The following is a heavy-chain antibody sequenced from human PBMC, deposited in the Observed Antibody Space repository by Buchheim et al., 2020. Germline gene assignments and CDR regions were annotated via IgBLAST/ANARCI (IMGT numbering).Heavy chain of an antibody. CDR2: ISYDGSNK. Sequence: QVQLVESGGGVVQPGRSLRLSCAASGFTFSSYAMHWVRQAPGKGLEWVAVISYDGSNKYYADSVKGRFTISRDNSKNTLYLQMNSLRAEDTAVYYCARRMTWELLYPLDYWGQGTL. CDR3: ARRMTWELLYPLDY. J-gene: IGHJ4*02. CDR1: GFTFSSYA. D-gene: IGHD1-26*01. V-gene: IGHV3-30*04.